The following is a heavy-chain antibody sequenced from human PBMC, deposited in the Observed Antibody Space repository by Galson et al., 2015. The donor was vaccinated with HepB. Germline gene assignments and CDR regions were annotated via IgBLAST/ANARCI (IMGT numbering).Heavy chain of an antibody. V-gene: IGHV1-24*01. J-gene: IGHJ4*02. D-gene: IGHD5/OR15-5a*01. CDR3: AMDIVSTLYSYDS. CDR2: FDAEEGET. Sequence: SVKVSCKVSGYSLFEASIHWVRQAPGKGLEWMGGFDAEEGETIYAQRFQGRVTMTEDTSTDTAYMELNSLISQDTAVYFCAMDIVSTLYSYDSWGQGTLVTVSS. CDR1: GYSLFEAS.